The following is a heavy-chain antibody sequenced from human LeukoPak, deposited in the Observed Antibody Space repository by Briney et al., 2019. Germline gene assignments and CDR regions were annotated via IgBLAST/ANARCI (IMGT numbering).Heavy chain of an antibody. CDR3: ARTSSSGLVGGYYFDY. CDR1: GGSISSSSYY. Sequence: SETLSLTCIVSGGSISSSSYYWGWIRQPPGKGLQWIGSIHHSGSTYYNPSLKSRVTISVDTSKNQFSLKLSSVTAADTAVYYCARTSSSGLVGGYYFDYWGQGTLVTVSS. CDR2: IHHSGST. V-gene: IGHV4-39*07. D-gene: IGHD6-19*01. J-gene: IGHJ4*02.